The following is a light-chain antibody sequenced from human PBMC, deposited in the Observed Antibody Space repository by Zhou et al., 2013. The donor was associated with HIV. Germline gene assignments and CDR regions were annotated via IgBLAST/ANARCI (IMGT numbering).Light chain of an antibody. CDR3: QQSYSTPPYT. V-gene: IGKV1-27*01. CDR1: QGIGNS. J-gene: IGKJ2*01. CDR2: ATS. Sequence: DIQMTQSPSSLSASVGARVTITCRASQGIGNSLAWYQQKPGKVPKLLIYATSTLQSGVPSRFSGSGSGTDFTLTISSLQPEDFSTYYCQQSYSTPPYTFGQGTKLEIK.